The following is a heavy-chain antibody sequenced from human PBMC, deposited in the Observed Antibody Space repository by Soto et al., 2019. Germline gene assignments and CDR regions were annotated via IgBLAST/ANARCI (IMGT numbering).Heavy chain of an antibody. V-gene: IGHV3-48*01. CDR1: GFIFIGYS. CDR3: AMVKASWHFDL. J-gene: IGHJ2*01. CDR2: ISSSSTTI. Sequence: EVQLVESGGGLVQPGGSLRLSCAASGFIFIGYSMIWVRQAPGKGLEWTSYISSSSTTIFYTDSVKGRFTISRDNAKDSLYLQMSSLRAEDTAVYYCAMVKASWHFDLWGRGTLVPASS. D-gene: IGHD3-22*01.